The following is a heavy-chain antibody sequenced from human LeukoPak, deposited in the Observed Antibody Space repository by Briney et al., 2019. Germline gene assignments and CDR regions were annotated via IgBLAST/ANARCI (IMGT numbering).Heavy chain of an antibody. J-gene: IGHJ6*02. CDR2: ISYDGSNK. V-gene: IGHV3-30-3*01. CDR3: ARVIPDFWSGFYVGMDV. CDR1: GFTFSSYA. Sequence: GRSLRLSCAASGFTFSSYAMHWVRQAPGKGLEWLAVISYDGSNKYYADSVKGRFTISRDNSKNTLYLQMNSLRAEDTAVYYCARVIPDFWSGFYVGMDVWGQGTTVTVSS. D-gene: IGHD3-3*01.